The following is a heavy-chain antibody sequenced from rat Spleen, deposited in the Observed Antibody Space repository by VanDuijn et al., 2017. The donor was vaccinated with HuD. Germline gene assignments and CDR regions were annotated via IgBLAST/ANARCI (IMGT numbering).Heavy chain of an antibody. J-gene: IGHJ2*01. Sequence: EVQLVESGGGLVQPGRSLKLSCVASGFTFNNYWMTWIRQAPGKGLEWVASITHTGGNTYYPDSVKGRFTISRDNAKSTLYLQMNSLRSEDTATYYCTRGHTMEGWGQGVMVTVSS. D-gene: IGHD1-7*01. CDR1: GFTFNNYW. CDR3: TRGHTMEG. V-gene: IGHV5-31*01. CDR2: ITHTGGNT.